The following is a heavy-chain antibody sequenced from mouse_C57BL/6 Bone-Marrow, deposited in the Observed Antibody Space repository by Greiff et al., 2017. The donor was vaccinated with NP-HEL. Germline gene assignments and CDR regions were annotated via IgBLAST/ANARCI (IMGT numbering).Heavy chain of an antibody. J-gene: IGHJ2*01. CDR2: ISYDGSN. CDR3: ARALFITTVVDYYFDY. CDR1: GYSITSGYY. Sequence: EVQRVESGPGLVKPSQSLSLTCSVTGYSITSGYYWNWIRQFPGNKLEWMGYISYDGSNNYNPSLKNRISITRDTSKNQFFLKLNSVTTEDTATYYCARALFITTVVDYYFDYWGQGTTLTVSS. V-gene: IGHV3-6*01. D-gene: IGHD1-1*01.